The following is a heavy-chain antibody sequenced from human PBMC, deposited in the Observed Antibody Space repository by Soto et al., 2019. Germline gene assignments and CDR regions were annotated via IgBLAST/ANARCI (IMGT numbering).Heavy chain of an antibody. J-gene: IGHJ6*02. CDR1: GGSFDDFY. D-gene: IGHD3-10*01. CDR2: ISHDGGT. V-gene: IGHV4-34*01. Sequence: SETLSLTCAFYGGSFDDFYWSWVRQSPGKGLEWVGEISHDGGTNYSPSLASRVSISVDTSKNQFSLHLRSVTAADTGLYYCARGQLVWYGDLTPYHRDMDVWGQGTTVTVSS. CDR3: ARGQLVWYGDLTPYHRDMDV.